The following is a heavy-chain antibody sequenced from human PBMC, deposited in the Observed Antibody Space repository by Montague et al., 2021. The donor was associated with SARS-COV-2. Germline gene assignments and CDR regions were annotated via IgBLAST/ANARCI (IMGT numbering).Heavy chain of an antibody. Sequence: SLRLSCAASGFTFDDYAMHWVRQAPGKGLEWVSGISWNSGSIGYADSVKGRFTISRDNAKNSLYLQMNSLRAEDTALYYCAKDMGPYGSGPYGMDVWGQGTPVTVSS. CDR3: AKDMGPYGSGPYGMDV. CDR2: ISWNSGSI. J-gene: IGHJ6*02. D-gene: IGHD3-10*01. V-gene: IGHV3-9*01. CDR1: GFTFDDYA.